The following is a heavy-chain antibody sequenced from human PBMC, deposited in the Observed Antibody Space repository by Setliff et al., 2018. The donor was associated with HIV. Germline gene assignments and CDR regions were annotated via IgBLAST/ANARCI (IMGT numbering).Heavy chain of an antibody. V-gene: IGHV1-69*13. J-gene: IGHJ4*02. CDR1: GSTFTSYA. CDR2: IIPIFSTS. D-gene: IGHD2-21*01. Sequence: ASVKVSCKASGSTFTSYAINWVRQAPGQGLEWMGGIIPIFSTSNYAQRFQGRVTITADEPTSTAYMELYNLRSEDTAMYYCTRGRGIIGALVYWGQGTLVTVSS. CDR3: TRGRGIIGALVY.